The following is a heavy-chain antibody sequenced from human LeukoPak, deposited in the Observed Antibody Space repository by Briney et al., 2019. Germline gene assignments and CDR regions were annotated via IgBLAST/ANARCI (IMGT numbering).Heavy chain of an antibody. CDR2: IHISGAN. D-gene: IGHD2-15*01. V-gene: IGHV4-61*02. Sequence: SETLSLTCTVSGGSISSANYDWSWIRQPAGKGLEWIGRIHISGANTYNPSLKSRVTMSVDTSKNQFSLQLNSVTAADTAIYYCARLAWPDVVGDFEIWGQGTMVTVSS. J-gene: IGHJ3*02. CDR3: ARLAWPDVVGDFEI. CDR1: GGSISSANYD.